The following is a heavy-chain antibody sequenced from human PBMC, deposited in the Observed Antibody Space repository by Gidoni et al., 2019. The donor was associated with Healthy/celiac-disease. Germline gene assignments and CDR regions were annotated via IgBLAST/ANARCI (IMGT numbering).Heavy chain of an antibody. Sequence: QVQLVQSGAAVRTPEASVKVPCRASVYPFTGYYMHWVRQAPGQGLEWMGWINTNSGGTNYAQKFQGRVTMTRNTSISTAYMELSRLRSDDTAVYYCASQDYYDSSGYPHDAFDIWGQGTMVTVSS. CDR1: VYPFTGYY. V-gene: IGHV1-2*02. CDR3: ASQDYYDSSGYPHDAFDI. CDR2: INTNSGGT. J-gene: IGHJ3*02. D-gene: IGHD3-22*01.